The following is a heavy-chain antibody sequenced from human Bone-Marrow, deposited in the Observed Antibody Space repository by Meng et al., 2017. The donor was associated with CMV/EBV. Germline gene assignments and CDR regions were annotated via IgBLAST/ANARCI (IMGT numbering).Heavy chain of an antibody. D-gene: IGHD6-6*01. CDR1: GFTVSSNY. V-gene: IGHV3-53*01. J-gene: IGHJ5*02. Sequence: GESLKISCAASGFTVSSNYMSWVRQAPGKGLGWVSVIYSGGSTYYADSVKGRFTISRDNSKNTLYLQMNSLRAEDTAVYYCARGEYSSSSIMGWFDPWGQGTLVTVSS. CDR3: ARGEYSSSSIMGWFDP. CDR2: IYSGGST.